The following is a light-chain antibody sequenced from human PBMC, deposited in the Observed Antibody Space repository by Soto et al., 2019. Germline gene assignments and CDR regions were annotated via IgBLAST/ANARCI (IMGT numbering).Light chain of an antibody. CDR1: SSDVGGYNY. CDR3: CSYAGSSFYV. V-gene: IGLV2-11*01. Sequence: QSALTQPRSVSGSPGQSVTISCTGTSSDVGGYNYVSWYRQHPGKAPRLMIYDVSKRPSGVPDRFSGSKSGNTASLTISGLQAEDEADYYCCSYAGSSFYVFGTGTKVTVL. CDR2: DVS. J-gene: IGLJ1*01.